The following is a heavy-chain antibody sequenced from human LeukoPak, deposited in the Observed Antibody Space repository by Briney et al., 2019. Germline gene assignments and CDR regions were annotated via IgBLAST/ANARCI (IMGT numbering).Heavy chain of an antibody. D-gene: IGHD1-26*01. V-gene: IGHV1-2*02. CDR1: GYTFTGYY. Sequence: ASVKVFCKASGYTFTGYYMRWVRQAPGQGLEWMGWINPNSGGTNYAQKFQGRVTMTRDTSISTAYMELSRLRSDDTAVYYCARDRVVGATTLRSYYYGMDVWGQGTTVTVSS. J-gene: IGHJ6*02. CDR2: INPNSGGT. CDR3: ARDRVVGATTLRSYYYGMDV.